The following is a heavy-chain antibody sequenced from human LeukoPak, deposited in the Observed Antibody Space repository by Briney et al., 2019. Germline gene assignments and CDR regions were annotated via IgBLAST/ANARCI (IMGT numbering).Heavy chain of an antibody. J-gene: IGHJ5*02. CDR2: ISYDGSNK. Sequence: GGSLRLSCAASGFTFSSYGMHWVRQAPGKGLEWVAVISYDGSNKYYADSVKGRFTISRDNSKNTLYLQMNSLRAEDTAVYYCAKDPYTYSSSWYGWFDPWAREPWSPSPQ. V-gene: IGHV3-30*18. CDR1: GFTFSSYG. D-gene: IGHD6-13*01. CDR3: AKDPYTYSSSWYGWFDP.